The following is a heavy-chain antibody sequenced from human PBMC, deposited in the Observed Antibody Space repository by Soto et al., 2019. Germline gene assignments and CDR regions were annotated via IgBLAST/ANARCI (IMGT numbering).Heavy chain of an antibody. CDR3: ATMGNFDY. V-gene: IGHV4-39*01. D-gene: IGHD3-10*01. Sequence: SETLSLTCTVSGGSISSSSYYWGWIRQPPGKGLEWIGSIYYSGSTYYNPSLKSRVTISVDTSKNQFSLKLSSVTAADTAVYYCATMGNFDYWGQGTLVTVS. J-gene: IGHJ4*02. CDR1: GGSISSSSYY. CDR2: IYYSGST.